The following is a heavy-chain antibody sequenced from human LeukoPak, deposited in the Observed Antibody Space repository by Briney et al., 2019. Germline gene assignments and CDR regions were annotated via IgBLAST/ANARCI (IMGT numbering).Heavy chain of an antibody. V-gene: IGHV3-21*01. CDR1: GITFSSYS. J-gene: IGHJ4*02. CDR2: ISSSNSYI. CDR3: ASGNIAAAGTY. D-gene: IGHD6-13*01. Sequence: GGSLSLSCAASGITFSSYSKNWVRHAPGKGLELVSIISSSNSYIYYSDSVKGRFIISRDNPKTSLYLQMNSVRAEDTAVYYCASGNIAAAGTYWGQGTLVTVSS.